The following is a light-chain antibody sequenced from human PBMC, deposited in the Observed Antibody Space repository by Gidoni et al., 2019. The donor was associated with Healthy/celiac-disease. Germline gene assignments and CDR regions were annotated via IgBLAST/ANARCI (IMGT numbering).Light chain of an antibody. V-gene: IGKV1-39*01. CDR3: QQSYSTPRT. Sequence: DIEMTQSPSSLSASVGDRVTITFRASQSISSYLNLDQQKPGKAPTLLIYAASILQSGVPSKFSCNGSRKYFPITISRLQPEDFATYFRQQSYSTPRTFGGGTKVEIK. CDR2: AAS. CDR1: QSISSY. J-gene: IGKJ4*01.